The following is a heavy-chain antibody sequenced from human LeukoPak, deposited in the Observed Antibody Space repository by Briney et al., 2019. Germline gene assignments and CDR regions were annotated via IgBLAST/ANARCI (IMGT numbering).Heavy chain of an antibody. Sequence: SETLSLTCTVSGGSISSSSYYWGWIRQPPGKGLEWIGSIYYSGSTSYNPSLKSRVTISVDTSKNQFSLKLSSVTAADTAVYYCAKSYDSSGYSHPDYWGQGTLVTVSS. CDR2: IYYSGST. CDR1: GGSISSSSYY. CDR3: AKSYDSSGYSHPDY. V-gene: IGHV4-39*01. D-gene: IGHD3-22*01. J-gene: IGHJ4*02.